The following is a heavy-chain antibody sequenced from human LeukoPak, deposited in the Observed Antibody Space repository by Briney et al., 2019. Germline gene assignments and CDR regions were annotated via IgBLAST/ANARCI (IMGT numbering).Heavy chain of an antibody. J-gene: IGHJ4*02. CDR1: GGSISSGSYY. CDR3: ARRRGWQYGGGYYFDY. D-gene: IGHD3-10*01. V-gene: IGHV4-39*01. Sequence: KSSETLSLTSTVSGGSISSGSYYWSWIRQPPGQGLEWIGEINHSGSTNYNPSLKSRVTISVDTSNNQFSLKLSSVTAADTAVYYCARRRGWQYGGGYYFDYWGQGTLVTVSS. CDR2: INHSGST.